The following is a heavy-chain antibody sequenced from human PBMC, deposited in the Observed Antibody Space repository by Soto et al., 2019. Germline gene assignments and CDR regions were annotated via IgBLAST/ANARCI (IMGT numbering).Heavy chain of an antibody. CDR1: GFTFSSYA. CDR3: ARDFRYSYGIRLAY. V-gene: IGHV3-23*01. J-gene: IGHJ4*02. CDR2: ISGSGGST. D-gene: IGHD5-18*01. Sequence: GGSLRLSCAASGFTFSSYAMSWVRQAPGKGLEWVSAISGSGGSTYYADSVKGRFTISRDNSKNTLYLQMNSLRAEDTAVYYCARDFRYSYGIRLAYWGQGTLVTVSS.